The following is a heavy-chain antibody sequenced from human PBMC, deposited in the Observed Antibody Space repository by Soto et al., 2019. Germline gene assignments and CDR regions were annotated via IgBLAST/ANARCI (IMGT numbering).Heavy chain of an antibody. V-gene: IGHV3-33*01. J-gene: IGHJ1*01. Sequence: QVQLVESGGGVVQPGRSLRLSCVASGFTFSSYGMHWVRQAPGKGLEWVAVIWFDGHNKYYADSVKGRFTISRDHSKNTLYLQMNSLRAEDTAVYYCARADMWHRTEYFQHWGQGTLVTVSS. CDR1: GFTFSSYG. D-gene: IGHD2-21*01. CDR3: ARADMWHRTEYFQH. CDR2: IWFDGHNK.